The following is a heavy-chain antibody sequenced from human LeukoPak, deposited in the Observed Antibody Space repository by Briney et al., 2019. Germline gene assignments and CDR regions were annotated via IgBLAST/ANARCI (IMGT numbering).Heavy chain of an antibody. D-gene: IGHD3-3*01. CDR2: IKQDGSEK. Sequence: GGSLRLSCAASGFTFGSYWMSWVRQAPGKGLEWVANIKQDGSEKYYVDSVKGRFTISRDNAKNSLYLQMNSLRAEDTAVYYCARGRDSRYWGQGTLVTVSS. CDR1: GFTFGSYW. V-gene: IGHV3-7*03. CDR3: ARGRDSRY. J-gene: IGHJ4*02.